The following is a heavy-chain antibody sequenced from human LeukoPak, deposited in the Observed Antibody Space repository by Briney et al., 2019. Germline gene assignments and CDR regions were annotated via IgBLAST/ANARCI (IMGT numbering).Heavy chain of an antibody. CDR2: FDPEDGET. D-gene: IGHD3-10*01. CDR1: GYTLTELS. CDR3: ASSPWITMVRGVHANWFDP. V-gene: IGHV1-24*01. Sequence: ASVKVSCKVSGYTLTELSMHWVRQAPGKGLEWMGGFDPEDGETIYAQKFQGRVTMTEDTSTDTAYMELSSLRSEDTAVYYCASSPWITMVRGVHANWFDPWGQGTLVTVSS. J-gene: IGHJ5*02.